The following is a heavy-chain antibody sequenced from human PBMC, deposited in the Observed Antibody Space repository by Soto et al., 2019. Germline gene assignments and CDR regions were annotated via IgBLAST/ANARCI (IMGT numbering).Heavy chain of an antibody. CDR2: IKQDGSEK. V-gene: IGHV3-7*01. J-gene: IGHJ6*03. CDR1: GFTFSSYW. CDR3: ARDPSTGGYDYGDYGFLGTNYYYMDV. Sequence: GGSLRLSCAASGFTFSSYWMSWVRQAPGKGLEWVANIKQDGSEKYYVDSVKGRFTISRDNAKNSLYLQMNSLRAEDTAVYYCARDPSTGGYDYGDYGFLGTNYYYMDVWGKGTTVTVSS. D-gene: IGHD4-17*01.